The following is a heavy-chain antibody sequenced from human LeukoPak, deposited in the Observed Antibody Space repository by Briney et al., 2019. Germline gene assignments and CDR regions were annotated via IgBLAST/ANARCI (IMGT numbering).Heavy chain of an antibody. CDR2: MNPNSGNT. Sequence: ASVNVSCKASGYTFTSYDINWVRQAPGQGLEWMGWMNPNSGNTGYAQKFQGRVTMTRNTSISTAYMELSSLRSEDTAVYYCARAQLGYCSSTSCFPGRDYYYYMDVWGKGTTVTVSS. D-gene: IGHD2-2*01. V-gene: IGHV1-8*01. CDR1: GYTFTSYD. J-gene: IGHJ6*03. CDR3: ARAQLGYCSSTSCFPGRDYYYYMDV.